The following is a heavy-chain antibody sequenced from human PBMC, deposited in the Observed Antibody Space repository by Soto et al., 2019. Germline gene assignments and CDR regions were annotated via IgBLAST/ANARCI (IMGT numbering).Heavy chain of an antibody. CDR3: AGCIAAAGTFYGMDV. J-gene: IGHJ6*02. CDR1: GGSISSGGYY. Sequence: TSETLSLTCTFSGGSISSGGYYWSWIRQHPGKGLEWIGYIYYSGSTYYNPSLKSRVTISVDTSKNQFSLKLSSVTAADTAVYYCAGCIAAAGTFYGMDVWGQGTTVTVSS. CDR2: IYYSGST. V-gene: IGHV4-31*03. D-gene: IGHD6-13*01.